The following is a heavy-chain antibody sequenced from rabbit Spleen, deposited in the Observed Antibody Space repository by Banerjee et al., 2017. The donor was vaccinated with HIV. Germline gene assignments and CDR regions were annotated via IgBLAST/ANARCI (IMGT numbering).Heavy chain of an antibody. J-gene: IGHJ4*01. CDR2: IRAGGSGDT. D-gene: IGHD1-1*01. Sequence: QSLEESGGDLVKPGASLTLTCTASGFSFSSSYWICWVRQAPGKGLEWIACIRAGGSGDTYYASWAKGRFTISKTSSTTVTLQMTSLTATDTATYFCARAYASSSGVYRLWGPGTLSPS. CDR1: GFSFSSSYW. V-gene: IGHV1S40*01. CDR3: ARAYASSSGVYRL.